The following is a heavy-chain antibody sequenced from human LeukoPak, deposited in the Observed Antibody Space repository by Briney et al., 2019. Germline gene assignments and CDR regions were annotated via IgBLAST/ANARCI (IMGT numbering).Heavy chain of an antibody. D-gene: IGHD6-19*01. Sequence: PPGGSLRLSCAASGFTFSSYAMHWVRQAPGRGLEWVAVVSFNGNNKYFADSVKGRFTISRDNSKNTLYLQMNSLRAEDTAVYYCARGGAVANVFDYWGQGTLVTVSS. J-gene: IGHJ4*02. CDR2: VSFNGNNK. CDR1: GFTFSSYA. V-gene: IGHV3-30-3*01. CDR3: ARGGAVANVFDY.